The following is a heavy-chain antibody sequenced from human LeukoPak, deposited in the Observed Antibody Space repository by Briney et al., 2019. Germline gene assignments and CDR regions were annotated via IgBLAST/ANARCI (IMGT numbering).Heavy chain of an antibody. CDR1: GGSISTYS. V-gene: IGHV4-59*01. CDR2: NYFSGTT. CDR3: ARGDYGDYGDFYYYGLDV. Sequence: PENLSLTCTISGGSISTYSWNWLRQAPGKGLEWIGYNYFSGTTNYNPALKSRVTISVDRSKNQFSLKLNSVTAADTAVYYCARGDYGDYGDFYYYGLDVWGQGTTVTVSS. D-gene: IGHD4-17*01. J-gene: IGHJ6*02.